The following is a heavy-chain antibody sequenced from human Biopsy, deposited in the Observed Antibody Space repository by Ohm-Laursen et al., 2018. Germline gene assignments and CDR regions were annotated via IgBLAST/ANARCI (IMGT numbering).Heavy chain of an antibody. Sequence: ASVKVSYKASGYTFTDYYMHWVRQAPGQGLEWMGMINPSGSTTSYPQIFQGRVTMTRDTSKSTVYMELSSLRSADTAVYFCARNTGWYGDLYYFDYWGQGTLVTVSS. CDR2: INPSGSTT. CDR3: ARNTGWYGDLYYFDY. CDR1: GYTFTDYY. J-gene: IGHJ4*02. D-gene: IGHD6-19*01. V-gene: IGHV1-46*01.